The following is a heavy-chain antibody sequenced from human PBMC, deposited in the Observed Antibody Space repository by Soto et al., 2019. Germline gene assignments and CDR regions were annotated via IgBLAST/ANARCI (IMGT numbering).Heavy chain of an antibody. J-gene: IGHJ6*02. CDR1: GGSISSYY. Sequence: QVQLQESGPGLVKPSETLSLTCTVSGGSISSYYWSWIRQPPGKGLEWIGYIYYSGSTKYNPSLKSRVTISVDTSKNQFSLKLSSVTAADTAVYYCAREGTTVDSYYYYGMDVWGQGTTVTVSS. CDR2: IYYSGST. V-gene: IGHV4-59*01. CDR3: AREGTTVDSYYYYGMDV. D-gene: IGHD1-1*01.